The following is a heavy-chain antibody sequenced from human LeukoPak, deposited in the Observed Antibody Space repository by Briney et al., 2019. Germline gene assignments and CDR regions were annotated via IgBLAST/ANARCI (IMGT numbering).Heavy chain of an antibody. CDR2: ISSSSSYI. J-gene: IGHJ4*02. CDR3: ARVRDVTEGFDY. V-gene: IGHV3-21*01. D-gene: IGHD3-10*01. Sequence: GGSLRLSCAASGFTLRRHYMHWVRQAPGKGLVWVSSISSSSSYIYYADSVKGRFTISRDNAKNSLYLQMNSLRAEDTAVYYCARVRDVTEGFDYWGQGTLVTVSS. CDR1: GFTLRRHY.